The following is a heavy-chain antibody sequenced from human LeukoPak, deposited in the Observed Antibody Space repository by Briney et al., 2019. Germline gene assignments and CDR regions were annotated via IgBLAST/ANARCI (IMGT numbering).Heavy chain of an antibody. J-gene: IGHJ6*02. V-gene: IGHV4-31*03. CDR1: GGSISSGGYY. CDR2: IYYSGST. Sequence: SETLSLTCTVSGGSISSGGYYWSWIRQHPGKGLEWIGYIYYSGSTYYNPSLKSRVTISVDTSKNQFSLKLSSVTAADTAVYYCARDTMVRGVPHYGMDVWAKGPRSPSP. D-gene: IGHD3-10*01. CDR3: ARDTMVRGVPHYGMDV.